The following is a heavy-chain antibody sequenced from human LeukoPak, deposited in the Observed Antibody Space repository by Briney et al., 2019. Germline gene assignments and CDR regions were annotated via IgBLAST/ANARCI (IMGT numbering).Heavy chain of an antibody. D-gene: IGHD5-18*01. J-gene: IGHJ5*02. CDR3: ARSGDSYGPDWFDP. Sequence: QPGGSLRLSCAASGILFSDTYLDWVRQAPGKGLEWVGRSSDKANGYTTKYAASVRDRFTISRDDSKNSLYLQMKSLKIEDTAVYYCARSGDSYGPDWFDPWGQGTLVTVSS. V-gene: IGHV3-72*01. CDR1: GILFSDTY. CDR2: SSDKANGYTT.